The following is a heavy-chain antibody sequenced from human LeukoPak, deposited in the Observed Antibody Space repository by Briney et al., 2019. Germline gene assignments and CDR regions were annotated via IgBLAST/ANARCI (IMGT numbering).Heavy chain of an antibody. CDR3: ARSRQLWPHDAFDI. J-gene: IGHJ3*02. Sequence: GXXLKISCKGSGYSFTSYWIGWVRQMPGKGLEGMGIIYPGDSDARYSPSFQGQVPISADRSISTAYLQWSSLKASDTAMYYCARSRQLWPHDAFDIWGQGTMVTVSS. D-gene: IGHD5-18*01. CDR1: GYSFTSYW. V-gene: IGHV5-51*01. CDR2: IYPGDSDA.